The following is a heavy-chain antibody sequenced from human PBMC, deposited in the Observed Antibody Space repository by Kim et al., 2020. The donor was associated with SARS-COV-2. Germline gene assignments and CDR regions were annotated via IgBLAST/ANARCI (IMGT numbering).Heavy chain of an antibody. CDR3: ARARGDRKQLADNWFDP. D-gene: IGHD6-13*01. V-gene: IGHV4-34*01. Sequence: SQTLSLTCAVYGGSFSGYYWSWLRQPPGKGLEWIGEINHSGSTNYNPSLKSRVTISVDTSKNQFSLKLSSVTAADTAVYYCARARGDRKQLADNWFDPWGQGTLVTVSS. CDR1: GGSFSGYY. J-gene: IGHJ5*02. CDR2: INHSGST.